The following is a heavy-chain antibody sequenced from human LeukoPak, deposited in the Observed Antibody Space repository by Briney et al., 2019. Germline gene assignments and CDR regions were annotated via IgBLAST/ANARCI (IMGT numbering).Heavy chain of an antibody. J-gene: IGHJ4*02. CDR1: SFPVTDNY. Sequence: GGSLRLSCAASSFPVTDNYMGWVRQAPGKGLEWVSLIYGGGDTYYADSVKGRFTISRDTSKNTVYLHMNSLRPDDTATYYCARAILLTGSEYYFDSWGQGTLVTVSS. CDR3: ARAILLTGSEYYFDS. CDR2: IYGGGDT. V-gene: IGHV3-53*01. D-gene: IGHD3-9*01.